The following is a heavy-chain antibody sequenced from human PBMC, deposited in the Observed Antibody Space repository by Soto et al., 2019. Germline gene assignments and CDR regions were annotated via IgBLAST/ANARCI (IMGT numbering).Heavy chain of an antibody. D-gene: IGHD3-3*01. V-gene: IGHV4-59*08. Sequence: PSETLSLTCTVSGGSISSYYWSWIRQPTGKGLEWIGYIYYSGSTNYNPSLKSRVTISVDTSKNQFSLKLSSVTAADTAVYYCARHESPTYGVRFLEWYLTWFDPWGQGTLVTVSS. CDR2: IYYSGST. CDR3: ARHESPTYGVRFLEWYLTWFDP. CDR1: GGSISSYY. J-gene: IGHJ5*02.